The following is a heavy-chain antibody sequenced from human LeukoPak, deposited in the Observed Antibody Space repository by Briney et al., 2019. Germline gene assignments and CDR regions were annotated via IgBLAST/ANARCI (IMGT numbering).Heavy chain of an antibody. CDR1: GFTFSSYW. V-gene: IGHV3-7*01. CDR3: ASGYSYGSLYYFDY. J-gene: IGHJ4*02. D-gene: IGHD5-18*01. CDR2: IKQDGSEK. Sequence: TGGSLRLSCAASGFTFSSYWMSWVRQAPGKGLEWVANIKQDGSEKYYVDSVKGRFTISRDNAKNSLYLQMNSLRAEDTAVYYCASGYSYGSLYYFDYWGQGTLVTVSS.